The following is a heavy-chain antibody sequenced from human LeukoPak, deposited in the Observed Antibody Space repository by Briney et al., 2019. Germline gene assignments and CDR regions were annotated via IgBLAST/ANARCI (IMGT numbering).Heavy chain of an antibody. CDR3: ARDGPPAGVGDFDY. V-gene: IGHV3-48*01. Sequence: GGSLRLSCAASGFSTSTYSMGWVRQAPGKGLEWVSYIGSTSIYADSVKGRFTISRDNAKNSLYLQMNSLRAEDTAVYYCARDGPPAGVGDFDYWGQGTPVTVSS. CDR1: GFSTSTYS. D-gene: IGHD2-2*01. CDR2: IGSTSI. J-gene: IGHJ4*02.